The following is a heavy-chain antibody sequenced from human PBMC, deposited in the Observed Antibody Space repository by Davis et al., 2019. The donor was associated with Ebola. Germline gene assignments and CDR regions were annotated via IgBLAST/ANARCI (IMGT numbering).Heavy chain of an antibody. D-gene: IGHD3-10*01. CDR2: ISAYNGNT. CDR1: GYTFTSYG. Sequence: ASVKVSCKASGYTFTSYGISWVRQAPGQGLEWMGWISAYNGNTNYAQKLQGRVTMTTDTSTSTAYMELSSLRSEDTAVYYCARDRAERWFDPWGQGTLVTVSS. V-gene: IGHV1-18*01. CDR3: ARDRAERWFDP. J-gene: IGHJ5*02.